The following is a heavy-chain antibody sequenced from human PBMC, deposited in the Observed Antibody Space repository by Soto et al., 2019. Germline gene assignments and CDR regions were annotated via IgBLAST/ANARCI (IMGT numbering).Heavy chain of an antibody. Sequence: PGGSLRLSCAASGFTFSSYSMNWVRQAPGKGLEWVSSISSSSSYIYYADSVKGRFTISRDNAKNSLYLQMNSLRAEDTAVYYCARDPLRVSPNAFDIWGQGTMVTVSS. D-gene: IGHD3-3*01. CDR1: GFTFSSYS. V-gene: IGHV3-21*01. CDR3: ARDPLRVSPNAFDI. CDR2: ISSSSSYI. J-gene: IGHJ3*02.